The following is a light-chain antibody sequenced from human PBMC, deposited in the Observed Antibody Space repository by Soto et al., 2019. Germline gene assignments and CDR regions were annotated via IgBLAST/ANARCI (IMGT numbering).Light chain of an antibody. Sequence: EIVLTQSPDTLSLSPGDRATLSCRASQSVTSNSLAWYQQKPGQAPRLLIYGASIRATGIPDRFSGSGSGTDFTLTISRLEPEDFAVYHCQQYGRSPLLTFGGGTTVHI. CDR3: QQYGRSPLLT. V-gene: IGKV3-20*01. CDR2: GAS. CDR1: QSVTSNS. J-gene: IGKJ4*01.